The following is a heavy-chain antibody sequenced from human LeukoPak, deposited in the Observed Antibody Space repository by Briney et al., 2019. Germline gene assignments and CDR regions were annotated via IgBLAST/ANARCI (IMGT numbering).Heavy chain of an antibody. CDR2: ISYDGSNK. CDR3: AKDLRDTAMVLYDAFDI. CDR1: GFTFSSYG. V-gene: IGHV3-30*18. J-gene: IGHJ3*02. D-gene: IGHD5-18*01. Sequence: PGGSLRLSCAASGFTFSSYGMHWVRQAPGKGLEWVAVISYDGSNKYYADSVKGRFTISRDNSKNTLYLQMNSLRAEDTAVYYCAKDLRDTAMVLYDAFDIWGQGTMVTVSS.